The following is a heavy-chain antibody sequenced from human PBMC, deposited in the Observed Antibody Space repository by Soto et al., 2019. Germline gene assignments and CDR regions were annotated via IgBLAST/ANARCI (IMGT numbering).Heavy chain of an antibody. CDR2: IYWDDNE. CDR3: VYRDFGDYFFQF. J-gene: IGHJ4*02. CDR1: GFSLTTQGVH. Sequence: QITLKESGPTLVQPTQTLTLTCTFSGFSLTTQGVHVGWIRQPPGKALEWLALIYWDDNEVYSPSLKTSLTITKYTSKSKVVLTLATVDPVDTATYYCVYRDFGDYFFQFWGQGILVNVSS. D-gene: IGHD4-17*01. V-gene: IGHV2-5*02.